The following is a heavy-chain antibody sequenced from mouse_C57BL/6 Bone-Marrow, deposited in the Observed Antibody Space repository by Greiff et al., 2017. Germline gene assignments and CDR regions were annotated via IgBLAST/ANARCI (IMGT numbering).Heavy chain of an antibody. V-gene: IGHV14-4*01. J-gene: IGHJ3*01. CDR1: GFNIKDDY. D-gene: IGHD2-2*01. CDR2: IDPENGDT. CDR3: TTVSSYYYGYDWFAY. Sequence: EVKLEESGAELVRPGASVKLSCTASGFNIKDDYMHWVKQRPEQGLEWIGWIDPENGDTEYASKFQGKATITADTSSNTAYLQLSSLTSEDTAVYYCTTVSSYYYGYDWFAYWGQGTLVTVSA.